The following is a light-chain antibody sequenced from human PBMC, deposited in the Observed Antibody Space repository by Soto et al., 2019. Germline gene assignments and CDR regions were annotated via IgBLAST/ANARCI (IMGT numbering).Light chain of an antibody. V-gene: IGKV3-20*01. CDR1: QIVSTF. CDR3: QQYGSSRWT. Sequence: EIVLTQSPATLSLSPGERATLSCRASQIVSTFLAWYQQKAGQAPRLLIYDASNRATGIPDRFSGSGSGTDFTLTISRLEPEDFAVYYCQQYGSSRWTFGQGTKVEI. CDR2: DAS. J-gene: IGKJ1*01.